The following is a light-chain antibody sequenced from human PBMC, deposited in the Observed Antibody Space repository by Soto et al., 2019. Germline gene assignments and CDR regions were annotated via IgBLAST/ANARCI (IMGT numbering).Light chain of an antibody. CDR3: QQYNSYSET. J-gene: IGKJ1*01. CDR2: KAS. CDR1: QSISSW. Sequence: DIQMTQSPSTLSASVGDRVTITLRASQSISSWLAWYQQKPGKAPKLLIYKASSLESGVPSRFSGSGSGTEFTLTISSLQPDDFATYYCQQYNSYSETFRQGTKV. V-gene: IGKV1-5*03.